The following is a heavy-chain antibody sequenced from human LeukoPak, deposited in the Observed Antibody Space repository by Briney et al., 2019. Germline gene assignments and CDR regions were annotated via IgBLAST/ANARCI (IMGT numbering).Heavy chain of an antibody. CDR1: GGSISSSNW. CDR2: IYHSGST. CDR3: AMGEYYDFWSGYWSSYDP. D-gene: IGHD3-3*01. V-gene: IGHV4-4*02. J-gene: IGHJ5*02. Sequence: PSETLSLTCAVSGGSISSSNWWSWVRQPPGKGLEWIGEIYHSGSTNYNPPLKSRVTISVDTSKNQFSLKLSSVTAADTAVYYCAMGEYYDFWSGYWSSYDPWGQGTLVTVSS.